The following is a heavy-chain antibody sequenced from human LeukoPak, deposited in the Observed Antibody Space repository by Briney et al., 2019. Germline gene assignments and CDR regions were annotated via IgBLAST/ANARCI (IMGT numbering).Heavy chain of an antibody. CDR2: IYPGDSDT. J-gene: IGHJ5*02. V-gene: IGHV5-51*01. Sequence: GESLKISCKGSGYSFTSYWIGWVRQMPGKGLEWMGIIYPGDSDTRYSPSFQGQVTISADKSISTAYLQWSSLKASDTAMYYCARVVDTAMVTSWFDPWGQGTLVTVSS. CDR3: ARVVDTAMVTSWFDP. CDR1: GYSFTSYW. D-gene: IGHD5-18*01.